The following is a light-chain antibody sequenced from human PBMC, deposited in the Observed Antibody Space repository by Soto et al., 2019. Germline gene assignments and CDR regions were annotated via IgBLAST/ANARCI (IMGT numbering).Light chain of an antibody. CDR3: QSSDSSLSGVV. CDR2: SNS. J-gene: IGLJ2*01. CDR1: SSNIGANYD. Sequence: QSVLTQPPSVSGAPGQRVTISCTGSSSNIGANYDVHWYQHLPGTAPKLLIYSNSNRPSGVPDRFSGSKSGTSASLAITGLQAEDEADYYCQSSDSSLSGVVFGGGTKVTVL. V-gene: IGLV1-40*01.